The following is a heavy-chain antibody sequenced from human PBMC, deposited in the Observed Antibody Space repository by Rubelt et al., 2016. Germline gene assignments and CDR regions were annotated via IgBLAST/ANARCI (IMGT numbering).Heavy chain of an antibody. CDR1: GGSISSSSYY. D-gene: IGHD3-3*01. V-gene: IGHV4-39*01. CDR3: ARRGAIFGVVIYFDY. Sequence: QLQLQESGPGLVKPSETLSLTCTVPGGSISSSSYYWGWIRQPPGKGLEWIGSLHYSGSTYYNPSLKSRVTISVDTSKNQFSLKLSSVTAADTAVYYCARRGAIFGVVIYFDYWGQGTLVTVSS. J-gene: IGHJ4*02. CDR2: LHYSGST.